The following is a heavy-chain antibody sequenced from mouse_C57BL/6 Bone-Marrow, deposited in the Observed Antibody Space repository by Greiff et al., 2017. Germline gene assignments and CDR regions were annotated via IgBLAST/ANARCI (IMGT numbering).Heavy chain of an antibody. Sequence: DVMLVESGEGLVKPGGSLKLSCAASGFTFSSYAMSWVRQTPEKRLAWVAYLSSGGDYIYSADTVKGRFTISRDNARNTLYLQMSSLKSEDTAMYYCTREGTRAWFAYWGQGTLVTVSA. CDR2: LSSGGDYI. CDR1: GFTFSSYA. CDR3: TREGTRAWFAY. D-gene: IGHD3-3*01. J-gene: IGHJ3*01. V-gene: IGHV5-9-1*02.